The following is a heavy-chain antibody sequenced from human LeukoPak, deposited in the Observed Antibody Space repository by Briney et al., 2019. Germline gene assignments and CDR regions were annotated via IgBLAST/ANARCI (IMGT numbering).Heavy chain of an antibody. J-gene: IGHJ4*02. V-gene: IGHV5-51*01. CDR3: ARHRSSSMGDYFDY. D-gene: IGHD6-13*01. CDR1: GYSFTTYW. Sequence: LGESLKISCKGSGYSFTTYWIGWVRQMPGKGLEWMGIIYPGDSDTRYSPSFQGQVTVSADKSISTAYLQWSSLKASDTAMYYCARHRSSSMGDYFDYWGQGTLVTVSS. CDR2: IYPGDSDT.